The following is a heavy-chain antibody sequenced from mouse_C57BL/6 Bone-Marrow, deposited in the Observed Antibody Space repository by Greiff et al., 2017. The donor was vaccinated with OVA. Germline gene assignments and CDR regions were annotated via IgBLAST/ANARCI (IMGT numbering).Heavy chain of an antibody. J-gene: IGHJ4*01. D-gene: IGHD2-4*01. V-gene: IGHV7-1*01. CDR2: SRNKANDYTT. CDR3: ARDARLRAMDY. Sequence: EVKLVESGGGLVQSGRSLRLSCATSGFTFSDFYMEWVRQAPGKGLEWIAASRNKANDYTTEYSASVKGRFIVSRDTSQSILYLQMNALRAEDTAIYYCARDARLRAMDYWGQGTSVTVSS. CDR1: GFTFSDFY.